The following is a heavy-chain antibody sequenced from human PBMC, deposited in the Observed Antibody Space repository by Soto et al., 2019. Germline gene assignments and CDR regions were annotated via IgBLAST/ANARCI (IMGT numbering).Heavy chain of an antibody. CDR1: GFTFSSYS. CDR3: ESDTYFYGWGRYGP. CDR2: ISSSSSYI. Sequence: EVQLVESGGGLVKPGGSLRLSCAASGFTFSSYSMNWVRQAPGKRLEWVSSISSSSSYIYYADSVKGRFTISRDNAKNSLYLQMNSLRAEDTAVYYCESDTYFYGWGRYGPWGQATLVTISS. D-gene: IGHD3-10*01. V-gene: IGHV3-21*01. J-gene: IGHJ5*02.